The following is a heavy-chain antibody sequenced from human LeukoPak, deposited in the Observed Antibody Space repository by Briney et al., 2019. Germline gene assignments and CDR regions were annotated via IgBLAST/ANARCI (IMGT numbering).Heavy chain of an antibody. CDR2: INPIGGST. D-gene: IGHD6-13*01. J-gene: IGHJ4*02. CDR3: ARLTRNAGPFDY. V-gene: IGHV1-46*01. CDR1: GYTFTTYF. Sequence: ASVKVSCKTSGYTFTTYFMHWVRQAPGQGLEWVAIINPIGGSTNYAQKFQGRVTVTRDLSTSTVYMELSNLASEDTAVFYCARLTRNAGPFDYWAREPWSPSPQ.